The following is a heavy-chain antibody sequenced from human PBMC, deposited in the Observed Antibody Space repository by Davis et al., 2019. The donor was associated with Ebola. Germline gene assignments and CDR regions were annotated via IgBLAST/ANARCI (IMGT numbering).Heavy chain of an antibody. J-gene: IGHJ4*02. Sequence: PGGSLRLSCAASGFTFNIFDMHWVRQAPGRGLEWVAFVRSHGSDDHYADSVKGRFTISRDNSKNTLYLQMNSLRPEDTAVYYCARASPAYSYGVDYWGQGTLVTVSS. V-gene: IGHV3-30*02. CDR3: ARASPAYSYGVDY. D-gene: IGHD5-18*01. CDR2: VRSHGSDD. CDR1: GFTFNIFD.